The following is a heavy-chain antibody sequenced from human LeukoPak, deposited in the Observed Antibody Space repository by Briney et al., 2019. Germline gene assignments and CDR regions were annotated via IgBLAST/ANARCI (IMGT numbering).Heavy chain of an antibody. CDR2: ISGSGGST. V-gene: IGHV3-23*01. J-gene: IGHJ3*02. D-gene: IGHD3-10*01. CDR3: AKDRVPYGSGSYYNGPDAFDI. Sequence: PGGSLRLSCAASGFTLSSYAMSWVRQAPGKGLEWVSAISGSGGSTYYADSVKGRFTISRDNSKNTLYLQMNSLRAEDTAVYYCAKDRVPYGSGSYYNGPDAFDIWGQGTMVTVSS. CDR1: GFTLSSYA.